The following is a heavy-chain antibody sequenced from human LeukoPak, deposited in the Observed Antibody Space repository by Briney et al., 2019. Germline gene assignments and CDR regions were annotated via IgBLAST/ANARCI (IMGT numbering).Heavy chain of an antibody. D-gene: IGHD3-3*01. Sequence: ASVKVSCKASGYTFTSYYMHWVRQAPGQGLEWMGIINPSGGSTSYAQKFQGRVTMTRDTSTRTLYMELSSLRSEDTAVYYCARERITIFGVGYIYYYYYGMDVWGQGTTVTVSS. V-gene: IGHV1-46*01. CDR1: GYTFTSYY. CDR3: ARERITIFGVGYIYYYYYGMDV. CDR2: INPSGGST. J-gene: IGHJ6*02.